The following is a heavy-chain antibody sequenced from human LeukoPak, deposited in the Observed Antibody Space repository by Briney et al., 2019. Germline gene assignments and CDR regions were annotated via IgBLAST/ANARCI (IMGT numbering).Heavy chain of an antibody. CDR1: GYTFTRYD. J-gene: IGHJ4*02. D-gene: IGHD2-2*02. CDR3: ARGRSYQLLYLFDY. CDR2: MNPNSGNT. V-gene: IGHV1-8*01. Sequence: ASVKVSCKASGYTFTRYDINWVRQATGQGLEWMGWMNPNSGNTGYAQKFRGRVTMTRNTSISTAYMELSSLRSEDTAVYYCARGRSYQLLYLFDYWGQGTLVTVSS.